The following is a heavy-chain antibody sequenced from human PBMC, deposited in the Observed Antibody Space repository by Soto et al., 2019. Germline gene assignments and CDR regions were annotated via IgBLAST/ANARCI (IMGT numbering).Heavy chain of an antibody. J-gene: IGHJ4*02. CDR3: ARQIYDSDTGPNFQYYFDS. D-gene: IGHD3-22*01. V-gene: IGHV5-10-1*01. CDR2: IDPSDSQT. Sequence: GESLKISCKGSGYSFAGYWITWVRQKPGKGLEWMGRIDPSDSQTYFSPSFRGHVTISVTKSITTVFLQWSSLRASDTAMYYCARQIYDSDTGPNFQYYFDSWGQGTPVTVSS. CDR1: GYSFAGYW.